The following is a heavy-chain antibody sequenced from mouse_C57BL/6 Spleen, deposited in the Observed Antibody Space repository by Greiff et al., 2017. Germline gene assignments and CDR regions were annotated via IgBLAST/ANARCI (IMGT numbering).Heavy chain of an antibody. CDR3: ARHVLRYWYFDV. D-gene: IGHD1-1*01. Sequence: DVKLVESGGGLVQPGGSLKLSCAASGFTFSDYYMYWVRQTPEKRLEWVAYISNGGGSTYYPDTVKGRFTISRDNAKNTLYLQMSRLKSEDTAMYYCARHVLRYWYFDVWGTGTTVTVSS. J-gene: IGHJ1*03. CDR1: GFTFSDYY. CDR2: ISNGGGST. V-gene: IGHV5-12*01.